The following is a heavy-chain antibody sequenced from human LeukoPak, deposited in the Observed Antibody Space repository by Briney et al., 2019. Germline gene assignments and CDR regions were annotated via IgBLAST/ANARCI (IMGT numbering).Heavy chain of an antibody. J-gene: IGHJ6*02. D-gene: IGHD3-9*01. CDR3: ARPDILTGYLDYYYYGMDV. CDR1: GYTFTSYY. CDR2: MKPKSGNT. Sequence: ASVKVSCKASGYTFTSYYINRVRQAPGQGVEWVGWMKPKSGNTGYAQKFQGRVTMTRNTSISTAYMELSSLRSEDTAVYYCARPDILTGYLDYYYYGMDVWGQGTTVTVSS. V-gene: IGHV1-8*01.